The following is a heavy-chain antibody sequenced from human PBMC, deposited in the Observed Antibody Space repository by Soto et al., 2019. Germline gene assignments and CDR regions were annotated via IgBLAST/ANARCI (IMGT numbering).Heavy chain of an antibody. Sequence: ASVKVSCKASGYTFTSYDINWVRQATGQGIEWMGWMNPNSGNTGYAQKFQGRVTMTRNTSISTAYMELSSLRSDDTAVYYCARSLRRTGIAAAGGFPDYWGQGTLVTVSS. D-gene: IGHD6-13*01. J-gene: IGHJ4*02. CDR2: MNPNSGNT. CDR1: GYTFTSYD. CDR3: ARSLRRTGIAAAGGFPDY. V-gene: IGHV1-8*01.